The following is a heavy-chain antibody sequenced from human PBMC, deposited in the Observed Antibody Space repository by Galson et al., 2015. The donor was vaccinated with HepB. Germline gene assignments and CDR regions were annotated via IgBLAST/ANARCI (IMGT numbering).Heavy chain of an antibody. V-gene: IGHV1-69*13. CDR3: ARAYGDATYYYYYYMDV. D-gene: IGHD4-17*01. CDR2: IIPIFGTI. Sequence: SVKVSCKASGGTFINYAINWVRQAPGQGLEWMGGIIPIFGTINYAQKFQGRVTITADESTTTAYMELSSLRPEDTAVYYCARAYGDATYYYYYYMDVWGKGTTVTVSS. J-gene: IGHJ6*03. CDR1: GGTFINYA.